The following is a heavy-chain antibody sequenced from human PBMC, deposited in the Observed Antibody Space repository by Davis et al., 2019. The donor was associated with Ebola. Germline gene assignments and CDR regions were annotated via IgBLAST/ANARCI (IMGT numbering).Heavy chain of an antibody. CDR2: ISGSGGST. Sequence: GESLKISCAASGFTFSSYAMSWVRQAPGKGLEWVSAISGSGGSTYYADSVKGRFTISRDNSKNTLYLQMNSLRAEDTAVYYCAKGRTSGSSNFDYWGQGTLVTVSS. V-gene: IGHV3-23*01. CDR1: GFTFSSYA. CDR3: AKGRTSGSSNFDY. D-gene: IGHD1-26*01. J-gene: IGHJ4*02.